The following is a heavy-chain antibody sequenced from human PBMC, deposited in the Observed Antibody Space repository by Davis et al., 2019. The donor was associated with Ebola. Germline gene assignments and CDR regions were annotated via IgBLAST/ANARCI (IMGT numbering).Heavy chain of an antibody. D-gene: IGHD3-16*01. V-gene: IGHV7-4-1*02. CDR1: GYTFTDYA. Sequence: ASVKVSCKASGYTFTDYAINWLRQAPGQRLEWLGWITTNTASPTYARDFSERFVFSLDTSVNTAFLQISNLRAEDTATYYCARGLGELASNWGQGTLVTVSS. J-gene: IGHJ4*02. CDR3: ARGLGELASN. CDR2: ITTNTASP.